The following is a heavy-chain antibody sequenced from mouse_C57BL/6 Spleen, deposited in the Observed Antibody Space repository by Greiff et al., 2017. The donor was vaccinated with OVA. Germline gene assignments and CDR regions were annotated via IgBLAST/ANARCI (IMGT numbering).Heavy chain of an antibody. V-gene: IGHV14-4*01. CDR1: GFNIKDDY. CDR2: IDPENGDT. D-gene: IGHD4-1*01. CDR3: TKIELGSFDY. J-gene: IGHJ2*01. Sequence: EVQLQQSGAELVRPGASVKLSCTASGFNIKDDYMHWVKQRPEQGLEWIGWIDPENGDTEYASKFQGKATITADTSSNTAYLQLSSLTSEDTAVYYCTKIELGSFDYGGQGTTLTVSS.